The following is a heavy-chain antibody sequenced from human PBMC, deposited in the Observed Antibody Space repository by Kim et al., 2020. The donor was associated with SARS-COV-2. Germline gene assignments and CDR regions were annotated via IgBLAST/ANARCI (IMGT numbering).Heavy chain of an antibody. Sequence: SETLSLTCSVSGGSISGYYWSWIRQSPGKGLEWIGYIYYRGNTNYNPSLESRVTMSLDTSNNQFSLKLTSVTAADTAAYYCARESWSPCFFYYHYMYAWG. CDR2: IYYRGNT. CDR1: GGSISGYY. D-gene: IGHD1-1*01. J-gene: IGHJ6*03. V-gene: IGHV4-59*01. CDR3: ARESWSPCFFYYHYMYA.